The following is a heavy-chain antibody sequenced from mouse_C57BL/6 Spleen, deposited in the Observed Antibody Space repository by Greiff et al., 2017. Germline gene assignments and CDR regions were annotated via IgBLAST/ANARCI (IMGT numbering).Heavy chain of an antibody. CDR3: AGDRLGYWYFDV. Sequence: QVHVKQSGPGLVKPSQSLFLTCSITGFPITSGYYWIWIRQSPGKPLEWMGYITHSGETFYNPSLQSPISITRETSKNQFFLQLNSVTTEDTAMYYCAGDRLGYWYFDVWGTGTTVTVSS. D-gene: IGHD4-1*01. V-gene: IGHV12-3*01. CDR1: GFPITSGYY. CDR2: ITHSGET. J-gene: IGHJ1*03.